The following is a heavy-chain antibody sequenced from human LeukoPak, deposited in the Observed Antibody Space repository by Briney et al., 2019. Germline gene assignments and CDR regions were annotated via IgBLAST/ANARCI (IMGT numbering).Heavy chain of an antibody. Sequence: SETLSLTCAVYGGSFSGYYWSWIRRPPGKGLEWIGEINHSGSTNYNPSLKSRVTISVDTSKNQFSLKLSSVTAADTAVYYCARDSQLGQIDYWGQGTLVTVSS. V-gene: IGHV4-34*01. CDR2: INHSGST. CDR1: GGSFSGYY. D-gene: IGHD6-6*01. CDR3: ARDSQLGQIDY. J-gene: IGHJ4*02.